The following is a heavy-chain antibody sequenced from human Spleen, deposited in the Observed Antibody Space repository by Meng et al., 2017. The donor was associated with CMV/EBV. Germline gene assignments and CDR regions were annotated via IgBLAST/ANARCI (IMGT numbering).Heavy chain of an antibody. CDR2: ISWNSGSI. J-gene: IGHJ6*02. V-gene: IGHV3-9*03. Sequence: SLKISCAASGFTFDTYNMDWVRQAPGKGLEWVSGISWNSGSIGYADSVKGRFTISRDNAKNSLYLQMNSLRGEDMALYYCARRGHGYGLDVWGQGTTVTVSS. CDR3: ARRGHGYGLDV. CDR1: GFTFDTYN. D-gene: IGHD3-16*01.